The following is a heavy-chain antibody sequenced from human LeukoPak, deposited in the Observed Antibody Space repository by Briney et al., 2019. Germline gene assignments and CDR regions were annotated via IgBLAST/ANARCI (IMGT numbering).Heavy chain of an antibody. J-gene: IGHJ4*02. CDR3: AKINNYDDY. V-gene: IGHV3-30*18. CDR1: GFTLSSFG. CDR2: ISPDGNSD. D-gene: IGHD3-22*01. Sequence: GGSLRLSRAASGFTLSSFGIHWVRPAPGRGLEWVAAISPDGNSDYYTDSVKGRFTVSRDNSKNMIYLQKNSLRGEDSAVYYCAKINNYDDYWGQGTLVTASS.